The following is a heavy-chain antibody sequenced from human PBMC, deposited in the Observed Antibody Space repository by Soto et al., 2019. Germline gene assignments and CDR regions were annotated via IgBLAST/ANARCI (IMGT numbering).Heavy chain of an antibody. D-gene: IGHD3-10*01. CDR3: VSGSFPNWFDP. J-gene: IGHJ5*02. Sequence: QITLKESGPTLVKPTQTLALTCTLSGFSFSTTGAGVGWIRQPPGKALEWLALLYWDEDKRYSPSLKNRLTITRDTSRNQVVMTMSNMDPVDTATYYCVSGSFPNWFDPWGQGMLVTVSS. CDR2: LYWDEDK. V-gene: IGHV2-5*02. CDR1: GFSFSTTGAG.